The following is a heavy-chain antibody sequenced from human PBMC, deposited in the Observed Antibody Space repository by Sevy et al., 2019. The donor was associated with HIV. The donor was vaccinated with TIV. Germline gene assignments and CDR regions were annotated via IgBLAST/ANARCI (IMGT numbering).Heavy chain of an antibody. V-gene: IGHV3-9*01. D-gene: IGHD3-16*01. J-gene: IGHJ4*02. CDR1: GFTFDDSA. Sequence: GGSLRLSCAASGFTFDDSAMHWVRQAPGKGLEWVSGISWNSGSMGYADSVKGRFTISRDNAKNSLYRQMNSLRAEDTALYYCTKDQRFRQASEGVFDYWGQGTLVTVSS. CDR2: ISWNSGSM. CDR3: TKDQRFRQASEGVFDY.